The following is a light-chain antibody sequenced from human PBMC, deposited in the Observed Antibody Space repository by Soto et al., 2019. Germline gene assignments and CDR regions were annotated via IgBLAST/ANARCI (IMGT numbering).Light chain of an antibody. CDR2: GAS. J-gene: IGKJ3*01. Sequence: EIVMTQSPATLSVSPGERATLSCRASQSVSSNLAWYQQKPGQAPRLLIYGASTRATGIPARFSGSGSGTEFTLTISSLQAEDFAGYFRQQYNNWPTFGPWTKVDIK. CDR1: QSVSSN. CDR3: QQYNNWPT. V-gene: IGKV3-15*01.